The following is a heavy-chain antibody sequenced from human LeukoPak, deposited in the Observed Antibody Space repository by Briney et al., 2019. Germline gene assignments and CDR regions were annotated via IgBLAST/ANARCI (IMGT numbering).Heavy chain of an antibody. CDR3: AKDLWGGQWLVGSAEY. J-gene: IGHJ4*02. Sequence: SGGSLRLSCAASGFTFDDYAMHWVRQAPGRGLEWVSLISGDGGRTYYADSVKGRFTISRDNSKNSLYLQMDSLTTDDTALYYCAKDLWGGQWLVGSAEYWGQGTLVAVSS. CDR1: GFTFDDYA. CDR2: ISGDGGRT. V-gene: IGHV3-43*02. D-gene: IGHD6-19*01.